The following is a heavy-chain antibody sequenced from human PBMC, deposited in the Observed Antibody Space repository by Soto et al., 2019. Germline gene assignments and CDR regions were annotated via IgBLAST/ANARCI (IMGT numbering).Heavy chain of an antibody. CDR3: ARGLPPGTTHYYYYYMDV. Sequence: QVQLVQSGAEVKKPGASVKVSCKASGYTFTSYDINWVRQATGQGLEWMGWMNPNSGNTGYAQKFQGRVTMTRNTSISTAYMELSSLRSDDTAVYYCARGLPPGTTHYYYYYMDVWGKGTTVTVSS. J-gene: IGHJ6*03. CDR1: GYTFTSYD. V-gene: IGHV1-8*01. CDR2: MNPNSGNT. D-gene: IGHD1-7*01.